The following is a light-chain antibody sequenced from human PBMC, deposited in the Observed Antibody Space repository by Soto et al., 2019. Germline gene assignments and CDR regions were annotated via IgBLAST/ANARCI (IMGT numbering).Light chain of an antibody. CDR2: GNS. V-gene: IGLV1-40*01. Sequence: QSVLTQPPSVSGAPGQRVTISCTGSSSNIGAGYDVHWYQQLPGTAPKLLIYGNSNRPSGVPDRFSGSKSGTSASLAITGRQAEDEADYYCQSYDRSLSGVVFGGGTKQTVL. CDR3: QSYDRSLSGVV. J-gene: IGLJ2*01. CDR1: SSNIGAGYD.